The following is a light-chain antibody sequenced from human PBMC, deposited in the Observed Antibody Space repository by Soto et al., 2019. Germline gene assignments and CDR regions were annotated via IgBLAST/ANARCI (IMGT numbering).Light chain of an antibody. CDR1: QGFSTW. J-gene: IGKJ5*01. Sequence: DIQVTQSPSSVSASVGDRVTISCRASQGFSTWLAWYQQKPGKAHKLLIYAASTLQSGVQSRFSGSGSGTDFTLTINSLQPEDFATYYCQQSYSTPVTFGQGTRLEIK. CDR2: AAS. V-gene: IGKV1-12*01. CDR3: QQSYSTPVT.